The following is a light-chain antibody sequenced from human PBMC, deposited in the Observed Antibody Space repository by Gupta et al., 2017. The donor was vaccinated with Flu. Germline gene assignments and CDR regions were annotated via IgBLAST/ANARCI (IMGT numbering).Light chain of an antibody. CDR1: RLGKKY. CDR2: QNT. Sequence: SPGQTATITCSGDRLGKKYVSGYPQKPGQSLGWCRYQNTKRPSGVPERISDSNSATTATLNSSEAQAVDEYDYSCLEWDSKTYVCGRGTKMTVL. J-gene: IGLJ3*02. V-gene: IGLV3-1*01. CDR3: LEWDSKTYV.